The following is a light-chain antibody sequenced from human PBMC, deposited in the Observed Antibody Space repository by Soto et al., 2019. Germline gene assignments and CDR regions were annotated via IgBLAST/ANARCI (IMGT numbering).Light chain of an antibody. J-gene: IGKJ2*01. CDR2: DAS. Sequence: EIVLTQSPATLSLSPGERATLSCRASQSVSSYLAWYQQKPGQAPRLLIYDASNRATGIPARFSGSGSGTAFTLTIRSLEPDDVPVYYCQQRSNWPTFGQGTKLEIK. V-gene: IGKV3-11*01. CDR1: QSVSSY. CDR3: QQRSNWPT.